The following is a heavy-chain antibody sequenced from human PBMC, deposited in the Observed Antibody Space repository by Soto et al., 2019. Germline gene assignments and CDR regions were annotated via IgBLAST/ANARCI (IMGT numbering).Heavy chain of an antibody. CDR1: GFTFENFG. Sequence: SGGSLRLSCAASGFTFENFGMSWVRQAPGEGLEWISSISGSGLNKYYADSVKGRFTISRDNSKNTVYLELSNLRAEDTAVYHCAKNQGVELVPLATVDWFDPWGQGSVVTVSS. V-gene: IGHV3-23*01. CDR3: AKNQGVELVPLATVDWFDP. D-gene: IGHD1-26*01. CDR2: ISGSGLNK. J-gene: IGHJ5*02.